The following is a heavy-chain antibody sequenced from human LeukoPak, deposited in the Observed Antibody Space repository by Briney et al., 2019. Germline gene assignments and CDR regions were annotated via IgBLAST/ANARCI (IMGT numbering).Heavy chain of an antibody. J-gene: IGHJ4*02. D-gene: IGHD6-6*01. CDR3: ARGLEARDFDY. V-gene: IGHV4-34*01. Sequence: KSSETLSLTCAVYGGSFSGYYWNWLRQPPGKGLEWLGEINHSGSTNYNPPLKSRVTISVDTSKNQFSLKLSSVTAADTAVYYCARGLEARDFDYWGQGTLVTVSS. CDR2: INHSGST. CDR1: GGSFSGYY.